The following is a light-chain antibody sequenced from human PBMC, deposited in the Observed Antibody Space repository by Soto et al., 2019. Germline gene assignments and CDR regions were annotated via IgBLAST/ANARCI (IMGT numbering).Light chain of an antibody. Sequence: DIQMTQSPSTLSASVGDRVTITCRASQSFSGWLDWYQQKPGKDPTLLIYDASSLERGVPSRFSGTGSGTEFTLTISGLQPDDFATYYCQHYNTYSRTFGQGTKVEIK. CDR3: QHYNTYSRT. CDR1: QSFSGW. J-gene: IGKJ1*01. V-gene: IGKV1-5*01. CDR2: DAS.